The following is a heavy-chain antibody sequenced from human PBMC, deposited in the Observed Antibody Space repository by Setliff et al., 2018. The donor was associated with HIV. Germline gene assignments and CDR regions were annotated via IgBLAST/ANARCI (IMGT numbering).Heavy chain of an antibody. D-gene: IGHD3-10*02. Sequence: GGSLRLSCAASGFTFSDYYMSWIRQAPGKGLEWVSYISSSGSTIYYADSVKGRFTISRDNAKNSLYLQMNSLRAEDAAMYYCARDKGPPPVVHLDYWGQGTLVTVSS. CDR2: ISSSGSTI. CDR1: GFTFSDYY. J-gene: IGHJ4*02. CDR3: ARDKGPPPVVHLDY. V-gene: IGHV3-11*01.